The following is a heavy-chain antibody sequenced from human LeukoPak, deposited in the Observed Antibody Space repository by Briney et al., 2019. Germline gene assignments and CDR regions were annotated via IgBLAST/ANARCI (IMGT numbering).Heavy chain of an antibody. V-gene: IGHV3-64*01. CDR2: ISSNGGST. J-gene: IGHJ5*02. CDR1: GITFSSYA. CDR3: LRSSAASGANCFDP. D-gene: IGHD6-13*01. Sequence: GGPLRRSCAASGITFSSYAMHWVGQAQGHGPEFFSAISSNGGSTYYANSVKGRFTISRDNSKNTLYLQMGSLRAEDMAVYYCLRSSAASGANCFDPWGQGTLVTVSS.